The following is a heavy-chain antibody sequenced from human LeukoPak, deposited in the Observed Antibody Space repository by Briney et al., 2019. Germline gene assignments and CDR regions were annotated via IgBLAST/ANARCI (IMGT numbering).Heavy chain of an antibody. CDR3: ARTNYYFYYMDV. CDR2: IYYRGST. Sequence: SEILSLTCTVSGGSINGNDYYWGWIRQPPGKGLEWIGSIYYRGSTYYNPSLKSRVTISVDTSKNQFFLRLSSVTAADTALYYCARTNYYFYYMDVWGRGTTVTVSS. CDR1: GGSINGNDYY. V-gene: IGHV4-39*01. J-gene: IGHJ6*03. D-gene: IGHD2-8*01.